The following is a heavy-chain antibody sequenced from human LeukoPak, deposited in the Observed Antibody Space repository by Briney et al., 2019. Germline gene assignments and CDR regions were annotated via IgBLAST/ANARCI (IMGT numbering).Heavy chain of an antibody. D-gene: IGHD2-2*01. CDR3: AKDFPTYCSSTSCYSIDY. V-gene: IGHV3-23*01. J-gene: IGHJ4*02. Sequence: GGSLRLSCAASGFTFSSYAMSWVRQAPGKGLEWVSAISGSGGSTYYADSVKGRFTISRDNSKNKLYLQMNSLRAEDTAVYYCAKDFPTYCSSTSCYSIDYWGQGTLVTVSS. CDR2: ISGSGGST. CDR1: GFTFSSYA.